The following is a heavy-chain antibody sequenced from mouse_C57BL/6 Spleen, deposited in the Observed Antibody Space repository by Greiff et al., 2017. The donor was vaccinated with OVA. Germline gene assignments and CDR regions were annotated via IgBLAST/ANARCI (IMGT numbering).Heavy chain of an antibody. D-gene: IGHD1-1*01. CDR3: ASPYYYGSSYWYFDV. V-gene: IGHV1-22*01. CDR2: INPNNGGT. CDR1: GYTFTDYN. J-gene: IGHJ1*03. Sequence: VQLQQSGPELVKPGASVKMSCKASGYTFTDYNMHWVKQSHGKSLEWIGYINPNNGGTSYNQKFKGKATLTVNKSYSTAYMALRSLTSYDSAVYYCASPYYYGSSYWYFDVWGTGTTVTVSS.